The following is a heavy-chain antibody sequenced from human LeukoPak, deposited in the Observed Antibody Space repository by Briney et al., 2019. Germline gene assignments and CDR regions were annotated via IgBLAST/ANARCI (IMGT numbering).Heavy chain of an antibody. CDR1: GGSISSYY. V-gene: IGHV4-59*08. Sequence: PSETLSLTCTVSGGSISSYYWSWIRQPPGKGLEWIGSIYHSGSTYYNPSLKSRVTISVDTSKNQFSLKLSSVTAADTAVYYCARHRGFDYGDYELDYWGQGTLVTVSS. J-gene: IGHJ4*02. CDR2: IYHSGST. CDR3: ARHRGFDYGDYELDY. D-gene: IGHD4-17*01.